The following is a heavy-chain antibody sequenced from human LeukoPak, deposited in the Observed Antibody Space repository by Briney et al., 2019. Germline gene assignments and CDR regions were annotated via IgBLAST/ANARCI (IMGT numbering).Heavy chain of an antibody. CDR2: IHNSGAT. V-gene: IGHV4-30-4*01. J-gene: IGHJ5*02. Sequence: PSETLSLTCTVSGGSISSGEYFWSWIRQPPGKGLEWIAYIHNSGATYYNPSLKSRVTISADTPKTQFSLKLSSVTAADTAVYYCATTSMWFGELLWAAWGQGTQVTVSS. CDR3: ATTSMWFGELLWAA. D-gene: IGHD3-10*01. CDR1: GGSISSGEYF.